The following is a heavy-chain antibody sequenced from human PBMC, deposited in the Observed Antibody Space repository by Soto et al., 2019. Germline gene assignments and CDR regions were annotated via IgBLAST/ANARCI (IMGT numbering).Heavy chain of an antibody. CDR2: IYKSATT. Sequence: SETLSLTCSVSGDSISNLDYFWAWIRQPPGQALEYIGYIYKSATTYYNPSFESRVAISVDTSKSQFSLNVTSVTAADTAVYFCARGRYCLTGRCFPNWSDSWGQGALVTVSS. CDR1: GDSISNLDYF. J-gene: IGHJ5*01. V-gene: IGHV4-30-4*01. CDR3: ARGRYCLTGRCFPNWSDS. D-gene: IGHD7-27*01.